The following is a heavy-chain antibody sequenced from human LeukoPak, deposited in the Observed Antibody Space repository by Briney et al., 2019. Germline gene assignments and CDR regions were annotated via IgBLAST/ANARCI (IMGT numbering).Heavy chain of an antibody. V-gene: IGHV3-43*01. Sequence: GGSLRLSCAASGFTFDDYTMHWVRQAPGKGLEWVSLISWDGGSTYYADSVKGRFTISRDNSKNSLYLQMNSLRVEDTAVYYCARDKIVGATQFDYWGQGTLVTVSS. CDR2: ISWDGGST. CDR3: ARDKIVGATQFDY. D-gene: IGHD1-26*01. CDR1: GFTFDDYT. J-gene: IGHJ4*02.